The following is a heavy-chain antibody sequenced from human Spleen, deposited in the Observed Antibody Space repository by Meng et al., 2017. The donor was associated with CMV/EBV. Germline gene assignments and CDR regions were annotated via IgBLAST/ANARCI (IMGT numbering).Heavy chain of an antibody. CDR1: GASIKTTTYY. J-gene: IGHJ4*02. D-gene: IGHD2-2*01. CDR3: ARLAGYCSSTNCPHDS. Sequence: SETLSLTCSVSGASIKTTTYYWGWIRQPPGKAPEWIGNVFYTGRTLYNPSLESRVTISVDTSKSQFSLKLTSLTAADTALYFCARLAGYCSSTNCPHDSRGQGTLVTVSS. V-gene: IGHV4-39*01. CDR2: VFYTGRT.